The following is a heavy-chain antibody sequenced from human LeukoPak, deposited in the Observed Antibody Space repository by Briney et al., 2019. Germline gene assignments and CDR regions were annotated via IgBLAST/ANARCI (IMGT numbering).Heavy chain of an antibody. CDR2: IYYSGST. D-gene: IGHD3-10*01. CDR3: ARASPTYYFGSGNLDY. J-gene: IGHJ4*02. V-gene: IGHV4-59*01. CDR1: GGSISSYY. Sequence: SETLSLTCTVSGGSISSYYWSWIRQPPGKGLEWIGYIYYSGSTNYNPSLKSRATISVDTSKNQFSLRLSSVTAADTAVYYCARASPTYYFGSGNLDYWGQGTLVTVSS.